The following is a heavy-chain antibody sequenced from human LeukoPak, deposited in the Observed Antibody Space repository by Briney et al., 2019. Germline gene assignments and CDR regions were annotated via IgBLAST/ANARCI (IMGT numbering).Heavy chain of an antibody. J-gene: IGHJ6*02. D-gene: IGHD3-10*01. CDR1: GFTFSSYG. CDR3: ARDLIPLWFGELPAMGYYYGMDV. Sequence: PGGSLRLSCAASGFTFSSYGMHWVRQAPGKGLEWVAFIRYDGSNKYYADSVKGRFTISRDNAKNSLYLQMNSLRAEDTAVYYCARDLIPLWFGELPAMGYYYGMDVWGQGTTVTVSS. V-gene: IGHV3-30*02. CDR2: IRYDGSNK.